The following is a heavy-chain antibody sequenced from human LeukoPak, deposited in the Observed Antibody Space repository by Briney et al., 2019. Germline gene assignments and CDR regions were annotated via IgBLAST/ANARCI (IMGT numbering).Heavy chain of an antibody. CDR1: GGSISSGDYY. J-gene: IGHJ6*02. Sequence: SETLSLTCTVSGGSISSGDYYWSWIRQPPGKGLEWMGYIFHSGSTTYNPSLSSRLTISVDTSKNQFSLELRSVTAADTAVYCCARQGTSGSYLTGLDVWGQGTTVTVSS. V-gene: IGHV4-61*08. CDR2: IFHSGST. D-gene: IGHD3-22*01. CDR3: ARQGTSGSYLTGLDV.